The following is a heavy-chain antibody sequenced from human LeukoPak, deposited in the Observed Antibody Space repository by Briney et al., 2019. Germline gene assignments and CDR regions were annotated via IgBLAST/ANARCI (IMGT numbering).Heavy chain of an antibody. D-gene: IGHD2-2*01. CDR3: ARDNAPAGGGLDY. V-gene: IGHV3-53*01. J-gene: IGHJ4*02. CDR1: GFTVSGTH. Sequence: GGSLRLSCAASGFTVSGTHMSWVRQAPGKGLEWVSAMYTGGTTYYADSVTGRFTISRDNSKNTVYLQMNSLGVEDTARYYCARDNAPAGGGLDYWGQGTLVTVSS. CDR2: MYTGGTT.